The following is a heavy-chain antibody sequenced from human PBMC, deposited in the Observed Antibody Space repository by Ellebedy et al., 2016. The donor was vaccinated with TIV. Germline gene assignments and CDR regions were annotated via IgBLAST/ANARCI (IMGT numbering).Heavy chain of an antibody. J-gene: IGHJ4*02. CDR2: ISYDGSNK. V-gene: IGHV3-30*18. Sequence: GESLKISXAASGFTFSSYGMHWVRQAPGKGLEWVAVISYDGSNKYYADSVKGRFTISRDNSKNTLYLQMNSLRAEDTAVYYCAKDHLRFPGYWGQGTLVTVSS. CDR1: GFTFSSYG. D-gene: IGHD3-3*01. CDR3: AKDHLRFPGY.